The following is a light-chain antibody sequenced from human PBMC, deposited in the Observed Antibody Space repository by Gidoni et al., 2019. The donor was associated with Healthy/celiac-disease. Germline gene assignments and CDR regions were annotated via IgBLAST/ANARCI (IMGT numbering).Light chain of an antibody. CDR2: AAS. CDR1: QSISSY. CDR3: QQSYSTPGA. J-gene: IGKJ1*01. V-gene: IGKV1-39*01. Sequence: DIQMTQSPSSLSASVGDRVTLTRRASQSISSYLNWYQQKPGKAPKLLLYAASSFHSGVPSRFSGSGSRTDFTLTISSLQPEDVATYYCQQSYSTPGAFGQGTKVEIK.